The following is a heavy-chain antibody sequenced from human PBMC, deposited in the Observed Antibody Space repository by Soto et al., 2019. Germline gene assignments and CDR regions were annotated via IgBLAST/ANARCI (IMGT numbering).Heavy chain of an antibody. D-gene: IGHD3-16*02. V-gene: IGHV1-18*01. CDR2: ISAYNGNT. J-gene: IGHJ3*02. Sequence: ASVKVSCKASGYTFTSYGISWVRQAPGQGLEWMGWISAYNGNTNYAQKLQGRVTMTTDTSTSTAYMELRSLRSDDTAVYYCARDLSPIERIMITFGGVIAHFDIWGQGTMVTVSS. CDR3: ARDLSPIERIMITFGGVIAHFDI. CDR1: GYTFTSYG.